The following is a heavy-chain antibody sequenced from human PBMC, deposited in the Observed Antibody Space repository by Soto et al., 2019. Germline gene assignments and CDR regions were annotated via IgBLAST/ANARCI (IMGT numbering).Heavy chain of an antibody. CDR1: GGSISSGDYY. D-gene: IGHD1-26*01. Sequence: SETLSLTCTVSGGSISSGDYYWSWIRQPPGKGLEWIGYIYYSGSTYYNPSLKSRVTISVDTSKNQFSLKLSSVTAADPAVYYCARDSPYSGSYYLDYWGQGTLVTVSS. CDR3: ARDSPYSGSYYLDY. V-gene: IGHV4-30-4*01. J-gene: IGHJ4*02. CDR2: IYYSGST.